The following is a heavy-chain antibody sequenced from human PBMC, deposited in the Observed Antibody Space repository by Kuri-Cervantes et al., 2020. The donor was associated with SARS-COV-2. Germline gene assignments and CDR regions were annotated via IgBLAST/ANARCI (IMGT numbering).Heavy chain of an antibody. D-gene: IGHD3-10*01. CDR1: GGSINTYN. Sequence: SETLSLTCTVSGGSINTYNWSWIRQPPGKGLECVGYVSYSGSTNQGASLKSRVTMSLDTSKNQLTLKLSYVTAAETAVHYCARERGSGTRYYYYYYMDVWGKGTMVTVSS. V-gene: IGHV4-59*12. CDR3: ARERGSGTRYYYYYYMDV. CDR2: VSYSGST. J-gene: IGHJ6*03.